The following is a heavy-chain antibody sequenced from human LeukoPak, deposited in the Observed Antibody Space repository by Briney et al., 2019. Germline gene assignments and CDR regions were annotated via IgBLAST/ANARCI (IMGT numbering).Heavy chain of an antibody. CDR1: GVTVSSTD. V-gene: IGHV3-30*03. J-gene: IGHJ6*02. Sequence: GGSLRLSCAVSGVTVSSTDMSWVRQAPGKGLEWVAVISYDGRNKYDADSVKGRFTISRDNSKNTLYLQMNSLRAEDTAVYYCARGTLTTNYYYGMDVWGQGTTVTVSS. CDR2: ISYDGRNK. CDR3: ARGTLTTNYYYGMDV. D-gene: IGHD4-11*01.